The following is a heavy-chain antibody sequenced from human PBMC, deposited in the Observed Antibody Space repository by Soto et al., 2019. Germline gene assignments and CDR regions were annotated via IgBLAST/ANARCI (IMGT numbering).Heavy chain of an antibody. CDR3: ARSYYYGSGSYNDY. Sequence: GGSLRLSCAASGFTFSSYGMHWVRQAPGKGLEWVAVIWYDGSNKYYADSVKGRFTISRDNSKNTLYLQMNSLRAEDTAVYYCARSYYYGSGSYNDYWGQGTLVTVSS. V-gene: IGHV3-33*01. CDR2: IWYDGSNK. D-gene: IGHD3-10*01. J-gene: IGHJ4*02. CDR1: GFTFSSYG.